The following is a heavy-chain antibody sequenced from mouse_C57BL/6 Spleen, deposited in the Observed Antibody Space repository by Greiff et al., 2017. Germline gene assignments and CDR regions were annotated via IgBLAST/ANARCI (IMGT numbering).Heavy chain of an antibody. V-gene: IGHV3-6*01. CDR2: ISYDGSN. Sequence: EVKLVESGPGLVKPSQSLSLTCSVTGYSITSGYYWNWIRQFPGNKLEWMGYISYDGSNNYNPSLKNRISITRDTSKNQFFLKLNSVTTEDTATYYCARDLLWLRYWYFDVWGTGTTVTGSS. CDR1: GYSITSGYY. CDR3: ARDLLWLRYWYFDV. D-gene: IGHD2-2*01. J-gene: IGHJ1*03.